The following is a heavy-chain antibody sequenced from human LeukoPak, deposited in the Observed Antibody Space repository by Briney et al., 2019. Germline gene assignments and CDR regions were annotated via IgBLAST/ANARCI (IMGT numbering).Heavy chain of an antibody. CDR1: GYTFTSYD. CDR3: EREGAEGVGAKKDWFDP. D-gene: IGHD1-26*01. CDR2: MNPNRGNT. V-gene: IGHV1-8*01. J-gene: IGHJ5*02. Sequence: ASVKVSCKASGYTFTSYDINWVRQATGQGREWVGWMNPNRGNTDYAQKSQGRVTMPRHNFTSKAHMELSSLRSEETAVYYGEREGAEGVGAKKDWFDPWGQGTLVTVSS.